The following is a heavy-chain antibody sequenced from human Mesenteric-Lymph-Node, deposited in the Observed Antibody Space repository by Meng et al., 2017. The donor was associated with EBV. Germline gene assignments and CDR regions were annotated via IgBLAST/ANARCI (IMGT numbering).Heavy chain of an antibody. CDR2: IYHTENT. CDR1: GGSLSSGGYA. V-gene: IGHV4-30-2*01. D-gene: IGHD3-9*01. Sequence: LQASGSRLVQPSQRLSLSCAVFGGSLSSGGYAWHWILQTPGRGLEWIGYIYHTENTYYNPSLKSRVTMSVDRSTNQFSLWLKSVTAADTAIYYCARAGAYYDVLTGFDYWGQGTLVTVSS. J-gene: IGHJ4*02. CDR3: ARAGAYYDVLTGFDY.